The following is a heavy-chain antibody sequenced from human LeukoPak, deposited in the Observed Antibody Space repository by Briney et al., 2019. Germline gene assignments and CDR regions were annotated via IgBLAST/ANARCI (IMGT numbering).Heavy chain of an antibody. D-gene: IGHD6-13*01. J-gene: IGHJ4*02. Sequence: GGSLRLSCAASGFTFSDFYMTWIRQAPGKGLEWVSYIVPSGSTTYYADSVRGRFTISRDNAKNSLYLQMNSLRAEDTAVYYCASDIVAPGLHFEYWGQGTLVTVSS. CDR2: IVPSGSTT. CDR3: ASDIVAPGLHFEY. V-gene: IGHV3-11*01. CDR1: GFTFSDFY.